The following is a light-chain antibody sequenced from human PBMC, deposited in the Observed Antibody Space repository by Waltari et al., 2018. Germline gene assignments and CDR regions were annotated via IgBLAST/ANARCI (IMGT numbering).Light chain of an antibody. J-gene: IGKJ1*01. Sequence: EILMTQSPATLSVSPGERATLPCRASQSFRSNLAWYQQKPGQAPRLLIYGASSRATGIPARFSGSGSGTEFTLTISSLQSEDFAVYYCQQYNTWLRGTFGQGTKVEIK. CDR2: GAS. CDR1: QSFRSN. CDR3: QQYNTWLRGT. V-gene: IGKV3-15*01.